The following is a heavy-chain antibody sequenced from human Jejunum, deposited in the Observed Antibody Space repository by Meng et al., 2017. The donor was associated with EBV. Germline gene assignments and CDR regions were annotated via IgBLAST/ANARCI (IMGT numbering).Heavy chain of an antibody. CDR3: AGLRYSGYDRAFDY. D-gene: IGHD5-12*01. J-gene: IGHJ4*02. CDR2: IYYSGST. CDR1: GGPVNSGNVY. Sequence: QLQLQESGPGLGKPSETLSPPYTVSGGPVNSGNVYWSWIRQPPGKGLEWIGYIYYSGSTNYIPSLKSRVTISLDTSKNQFSLKLSSVTAADTAVYYCAGLRYSGYDRAFDYWGQGALVTVSS. V-gene: IGHV4-61*01.